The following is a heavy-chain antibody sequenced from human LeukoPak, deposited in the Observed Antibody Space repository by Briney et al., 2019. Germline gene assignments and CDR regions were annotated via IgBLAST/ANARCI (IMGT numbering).Heavy chain of an antibody. Sequence: GGSLRLSCAASGLTFSSHAMTWVRQTPGKGLEWVSGITGSGGSTYHADSVKGRFTISRDNSKNTLYLQMNNLRADDTAVYYCASRPPSETYFAVFDYWGQGTLVTVSS. J-gene: IGHJ4*02. D-gene: IGHD1-26*01. CDR3: ASRPPSETYFAVFDY. CDR2: ITGSGGST. CDR1: GLTFSSHA. V-gene: IGHV3-23*01.